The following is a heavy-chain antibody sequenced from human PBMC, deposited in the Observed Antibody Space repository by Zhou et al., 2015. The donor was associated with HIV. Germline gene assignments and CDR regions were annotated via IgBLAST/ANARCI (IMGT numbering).Heavy chain of an antibody. D-gene: IGHD1-26*01. Sequence: QVQLVQSGAEVKKPGSSVKVSCKASGGIFSYAISWVRQAPGQGLEWMGGIIPIFGTTNYAQKFQGRVSITADESTSTAYMELSSLRSEDTAVYYCARDSGGSYSALDYWGQGTLVTVSS. CDR3: ARDSGGSYSALDY. CDR2: IIPIFGTT. V-gene: IGHV1-69*01. CDR1: GGIFSYA. J-gene: IGHJ4*02.